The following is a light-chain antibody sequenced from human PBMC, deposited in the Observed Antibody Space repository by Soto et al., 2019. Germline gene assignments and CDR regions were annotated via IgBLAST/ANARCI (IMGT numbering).Light chain of an antibody. Sequence: EIVLTQSPGTLSLSPGERATLSCRANQSVSSSYLAWYQQKPGQAPRLLIYDASSRATGIPDRFSGSASGTDFNLTIIRLEPEDFAVYYCQQYGSSPRTFGQGTKVEIK. J-gene: IGKJ1*01. V-gene: IGKV3-20*01. CDR2: DAS. CDR3: QQYGSSPRT. CDR1: QSVSSSY.